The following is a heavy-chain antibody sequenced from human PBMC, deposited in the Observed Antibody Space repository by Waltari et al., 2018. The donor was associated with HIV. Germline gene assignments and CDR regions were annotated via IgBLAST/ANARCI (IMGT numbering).Heavy chain of an antibody. D-gene: IGHD3-22*01. V-gene: IGHV3-7*01. CDR1: GFTFSNYW. J-gene: IGHJ4*02. CDR3: ARGDSSGYHQNPGY. CDR2: IKQDGSEK. Sequence: EVQLVESGGGLVQPGGSLRLSCAASGFTFSNYWMSWVRQAPGKGLEWVANIKQDGSEKNYVDSVKGRFTISRDNAKNSLDLQMNSLRAEDTAVYYCARGDSSGYHQNPGYWGQGTLVTVSS.